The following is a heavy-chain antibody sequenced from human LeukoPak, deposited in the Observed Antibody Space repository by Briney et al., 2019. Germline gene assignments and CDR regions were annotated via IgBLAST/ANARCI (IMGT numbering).Heavy chain of an antibody. CDR2: ITSISNRM. J-gene: IGHJ4*02. V-gene: IGHV3-48*02. CDR1: GFTFSSYS. Sequence: GGSLRLSCAASGFTFSSYSMNWVRQAPGKGLEWVSYITSISNRMYYADSVKGRFTISRDNAENSLYLQMNSLRDEDTAVYYCTRDPNALDFWGQGTLVTVSS. CDR3: TRDPNALDF.